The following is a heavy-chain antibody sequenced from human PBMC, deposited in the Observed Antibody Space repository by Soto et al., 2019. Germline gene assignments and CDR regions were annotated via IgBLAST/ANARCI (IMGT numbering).Heavy chain of an antibody. CDR2: TYYRSKWYN. V-gene: IGHV6-1*01. Sequence: SQTLSLTCAISGDSVSSNSAAWNWIRHSPSRDLEWLGRTYYRSKWYNDYAVSMRSRITINPDTTKNQFSLQLNSATPEDTAVYYCATRRFDYWGQGTLVTVSS. CDR1: GDSVSSNSAA. CDR3: ATRRFDY. J-gene: IGHJ4*02.